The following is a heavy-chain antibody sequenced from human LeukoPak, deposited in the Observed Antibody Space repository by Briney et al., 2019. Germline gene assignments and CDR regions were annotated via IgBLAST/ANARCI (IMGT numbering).Heavy chain of an antibody. CDR3: ASRSGSVRGAFDI. CDR1: GGSISSSSYY. CDR2: IYYSGST. V-gene: IGHV4-39*01. Sequence: PSETLSLTCTVSGGSISSSSYYWGWIRQPPGKGLEWIGSIYYSGSTYYNPSLKSRVTISVDTSKNQFSLKLSSVTAADTAVYYCASRSGSVRGAFDIWGQGTMVTVSS. J-gene: IGHJ3*02. D-gene: IGHD1-26*01.